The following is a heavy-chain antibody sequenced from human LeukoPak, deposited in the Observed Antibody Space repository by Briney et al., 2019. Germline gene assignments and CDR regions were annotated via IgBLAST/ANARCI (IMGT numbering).Heavy chain of an antibody. V-gene: IGHV3-74*01. J-gene: IGHJ3*02. CDR2: INSDGSST. D-gene: IGHD1-26*01. Sequence: PGGSLRLSCAASGFTFSSYWMHWVRQAPGKGLVWVSRINSDGSSTSYADSVKGRFTISRDNAKNTLYLQMNSLRAEDTAVYYCARVGATDAFDIWGQGTMVTVSS. CDR3: ARVGATDAFDI. CDR1: GFTFSSYW.